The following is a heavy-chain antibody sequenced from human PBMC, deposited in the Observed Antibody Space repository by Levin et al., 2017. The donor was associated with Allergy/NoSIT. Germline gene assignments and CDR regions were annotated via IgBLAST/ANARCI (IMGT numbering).Heavy chain of an antibody. V-gene: IGHV1-3*01. CDR2: IDAGNGNT. J-gene: IGHJ4*02. Sequence: SVKVSCKASGYTFTIYAMHWVRQAPGQRLEWMGWIDAGNGNTKYSQKFQDRVTITRDTSASTAYMELSSLRSEDTAVYYCARERVGTTYFDYWAQGSLVTVSS. CDR3: ARERVGTTYFDY. CDR1: GYTFTIYA. D-gene: IGHD2-21*02.